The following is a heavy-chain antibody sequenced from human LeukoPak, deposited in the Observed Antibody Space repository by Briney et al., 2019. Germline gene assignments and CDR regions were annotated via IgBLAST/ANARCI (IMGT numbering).Heavy chain of an antibody. CDR3: ARVAKNYDFWSGYYGALGWFDP. V-gene: IGHV4-34*01. Sequence: SETLSLTCAVYGGSFSGYYWSWIRQPPGKGLEWIGEINHSGSTNYNPSLKGRVTISVDTSKNQFPLKLSSVTAADTAVYYCARVAKNYDFWSGYYGALGWFDPWGQGTLVTVPS. CDR1: GGSFSGYY. J-gene: IGHJ5*02. D-gene: IGHD3-3*01. CDR2: INHSGST.